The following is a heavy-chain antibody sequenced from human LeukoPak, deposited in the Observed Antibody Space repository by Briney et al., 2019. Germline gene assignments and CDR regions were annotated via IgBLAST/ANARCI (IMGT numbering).Heavy chain of an antibody. V-gene: IGHV4-59*01. CDR3: ARGVAARPCFLCRLSGYYYYMDV. CDR1: GGSISSYY. Sequence: SETLSLTCTVSGGSISSYYWSWIRQPPGKGLEWIGYIYYSGSTNYNPSLKSRVTISVDTSKNQFSLKLSSVIAADTAVYYCARGVAARPCFLCRLSGYYYYMDVWGKGTTVTVSS. D-gene: IGHD6-6*01. J-gene: IGHJ6*03. CDR2: IYYSGST.